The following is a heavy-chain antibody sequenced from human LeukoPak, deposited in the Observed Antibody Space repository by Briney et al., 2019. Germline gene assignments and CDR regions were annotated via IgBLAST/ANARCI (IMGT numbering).Heavy chain of an antibody. V-gene: IGHV3-64*01. CDR2: IRSDGGST. Sequence: PGGSLRLSCAASGFTFRSYAMHWLRQAPGKGREDCSAIRSDGGSTYYANSVKARFPISRDNSKHTLYLQMGSLRAEDMAVYYCARETHEDGYNLRYFDYWGQGTLVTVSS. D-gene: IGHD5-24*01. CDR1: GFTFRSYA. J-gene: IGHJ4*02. CDR3: ARETHEDGYNLRYFDY.